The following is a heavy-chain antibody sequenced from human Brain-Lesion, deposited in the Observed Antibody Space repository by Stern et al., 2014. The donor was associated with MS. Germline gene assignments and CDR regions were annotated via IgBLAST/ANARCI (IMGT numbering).Heavy chain of an antibody. D-gene: IGHD3-3*01. J-gene: IGHJ5*02. CDR1: GFSFSDYW. CDR2: INQDGSEK. CDR3: ARIDRGNYDFWSGYYDYWFDP. Sequence: QLVQSGGDLVQPWGTLTLSCGASGFSFSDYWLTWVRQPPGKGLQWVANINQDGSEKTYVDSLKGRFTISRDNAKNSLYLQMNSLRVDDTAVYYCARIDRGNYDFWSGYYDYWFDPWGQGTLVTVSS. V-gene: IGHV3-7*01.